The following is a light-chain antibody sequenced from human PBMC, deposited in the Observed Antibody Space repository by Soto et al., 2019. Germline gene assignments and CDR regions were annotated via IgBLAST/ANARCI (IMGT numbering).Light chain of an antibody. J-gene: IGKJ3*01. Sequence: EVVLTQSPATLSLSPGEGATLSCRASQTIGNYLAWYQQKPGQAPRLLIYATSNRATGIPARFSGSGSGTDFTLNISILEHEDFEVYYCQQRSSWPFTFGHGTNVHIK. V-gene: IGKV3-11*01. CDR2: ATS. CDR1: QTIGNY. CDR3: QQRSSWPFT.